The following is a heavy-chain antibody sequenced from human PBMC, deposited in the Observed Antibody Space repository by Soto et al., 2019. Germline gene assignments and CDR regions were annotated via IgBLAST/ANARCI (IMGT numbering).Heavy chain of an antibody. D-gene: IGHD3-10*01. J-gene: IGHJ6*02. CDR3: ARDMVRGMDV. CDR2: IYSGGST. Sequence: GGSLRLSCAASGFTVSSNYMSWVRQAPGKGLEWASVIYSGGSTYYADSVKGRFTISRDNSKNTLYLQMNSLRAEDTAVYYCARDMVRGMDVWGQRTTVTVSS. CDR1: GFTVSSNY. V-gene: IGHV3-66*01.